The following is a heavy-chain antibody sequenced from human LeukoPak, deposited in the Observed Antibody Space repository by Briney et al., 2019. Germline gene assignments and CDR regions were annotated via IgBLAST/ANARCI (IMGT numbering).Heavy chain of an antibody. J-gene: IGHJ4*02. CDR3: ARGDTSSGWFYYFDY. D-gene: IGHD6-19*01. CDR2: IYYSGST. V-gene: IGHV4-59*01. Sequence: SETLSLTCTVSGGSISSYYWSWIRQPPGKGLEWIGYIYYSGSTNYNPSLKSRVTISVDTSKNQFSLKLSSVTAADTAVYYCARGDTSSGWFYYFDYWGQRTLVTVSS. CDR1: GGSISSYY.